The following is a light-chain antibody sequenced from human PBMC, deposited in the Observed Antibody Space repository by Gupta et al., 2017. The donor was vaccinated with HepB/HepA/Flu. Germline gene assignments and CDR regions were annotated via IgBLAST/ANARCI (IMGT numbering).Light chain of an antibody. CDR2: EVT. V-gene: IGLV2-14*01. J-gene: IGLJ3*02. CDR3: KSYAGSNIWV. Sequence: SALTQPASVSGSPGQSITLPCTRTNSDVGAYNYVSWYQHHPGKVPKLMIYEVTYRPSGVSSRFSGSKSGNTASLTISGLQAEDEGDYFCKSYAGSNIWVFGGGTKLTVL. CDR1: NSDVGAYNY.